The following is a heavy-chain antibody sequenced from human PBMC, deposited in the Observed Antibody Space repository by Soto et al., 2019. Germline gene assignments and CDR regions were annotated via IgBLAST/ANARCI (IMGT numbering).Heavy chain of an antibody. CDR3: ARVEVVITRGALDY. V-gene: IGHV4-31*03. CDR1: GDSITRGGYY. Sequence: QVQLQESGPGLVKPSQTLSLTCNVSGDSITRGGYYWSWVRQHPGKGLEWLGYIYYRGSTYYNPSLTSRVHISVDTSKKHFSLRLSSVTAADTAVYYCARVEVVITRGALDYWGPGTLVTVSS. CDR2: IYYRGST. J-gene: IGHJ4*02. D-gene: IGHD2-15*01.